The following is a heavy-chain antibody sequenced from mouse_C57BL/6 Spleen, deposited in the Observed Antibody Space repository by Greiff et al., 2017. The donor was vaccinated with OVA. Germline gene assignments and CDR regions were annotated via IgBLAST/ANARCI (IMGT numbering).Heavy chain of an antibody. CDR1: GFTFSDYG. D-gene: IGHD2-4*01. V-gene: IGHV5-17*01. J-gene: IGHJ2*01. CDR3: ARMIKYYCDY. CDR2: ISSGSSTI. Sequence: EVKLVESGGGLVKPGGSLKLSCAASGFTFSDYGMHWVRQAPEKGLEWVAYISSGSSTIYYADTVKGRFTISRDNAKNTLFLQMTSLRSEDTAMYYCARMIKYYCDYWGQGTTLTVSS.